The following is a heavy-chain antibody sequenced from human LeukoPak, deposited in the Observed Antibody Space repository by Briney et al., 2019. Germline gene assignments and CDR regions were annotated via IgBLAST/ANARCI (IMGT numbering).Heavy chain of an antibody. CDR1: GGTFSSYA. D-gene: IGHD3-10*01. J-gene: IGHJ3*02. V-gene: IGHV1-69*06. CDR2: IIPIFGTA. Sequence: GSSVKVSCKASGGTFSSYAISWVRQAPGQGLEWMGGIIPIFGTANYAQKFQGRVTITADKSTSTAYMELSSLRSEDTAVYYCAKDMGGSGPQGVFDIWGQGTMVTVSS. CDR3: AKDMGGSGPQGVFDI.